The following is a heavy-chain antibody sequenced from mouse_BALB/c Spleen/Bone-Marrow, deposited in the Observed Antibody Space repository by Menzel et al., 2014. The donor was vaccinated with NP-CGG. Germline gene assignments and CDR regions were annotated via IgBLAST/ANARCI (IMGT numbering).Heavy chain of an antibody. CDR1: GFTFSSYG. J-gene: IGHJ4*01. CDR2: ISSGGSYT. Sequence: EVKLVESGGDLVKPGGSLKLSCAASGFTFSSYGMSWVRQTPDKRLEWVATISSGGSYTYYPDSVKGRLTISRDNAKNTLYLQMSSLKSEDTAMYYCASTITTVVAEDAMDYWGQGTSVTVSS. CDR3: ASTITTVVAEDAMDY. D-gene: IGHD1-1*01. V-gene: IGHV5-6*01.